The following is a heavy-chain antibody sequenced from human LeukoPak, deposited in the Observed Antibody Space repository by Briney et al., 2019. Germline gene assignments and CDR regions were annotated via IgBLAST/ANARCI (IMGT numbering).Heavy chain of an antibody. J-gene: IGHJ4*02. CDR1: GFSFTTYW. Sequence: GGSLRLSCAVSGFSFTTYWMTWVRQAPGKGLEWVASVKEDGSEKYLVDSVKGRFSISRDNAKNSLFLQLNSLSAEDTAVYYCARGYRYLDYWGQGTLVTVSS. CDR2: VKEDGSEK. V-gene: IGHV3-7*05. D-gene: IGHD1-14*01. CDR3: ARGYRYLDY.